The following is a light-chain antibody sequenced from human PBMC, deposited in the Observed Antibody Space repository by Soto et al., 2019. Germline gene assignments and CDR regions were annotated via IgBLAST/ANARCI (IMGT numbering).Light chain of an antibody. CDR3: ATWDASLSGWV. V-gene: IGLV1-47*01. Sequence: QAVVSQPPSASGTPGQRVTISCSGSSSNIGRNYVYWYQQFPGTAPKLLIFKNDQRPSGVPDRFSSSKSGTSASLAISGLRSEDEADYYCATWDASLSGWVFGGGTKLTVL. CDR2: KND. CDR1: SSNIGRNY. J-gene: IGLJ3*02.